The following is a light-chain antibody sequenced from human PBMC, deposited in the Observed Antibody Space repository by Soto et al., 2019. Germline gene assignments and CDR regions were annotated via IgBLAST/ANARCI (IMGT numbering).Light chain of an antibody. CDR3: QQYNDWPPFT. J-gene: IGKJ3*01. CDR2: GAS. CDR1: QTVSSN. Sequence: EIVMTQSPATLSVSPGERATLSCRASQTVSSNLAWYQQKPGQAPRLLIYGASTRALGIPARFSGSGSGTEFTLTISSLQSEDFAVYYCQQYNDWPPFTIGPGTRVEIK. V-gene: IGKV3-15*01.